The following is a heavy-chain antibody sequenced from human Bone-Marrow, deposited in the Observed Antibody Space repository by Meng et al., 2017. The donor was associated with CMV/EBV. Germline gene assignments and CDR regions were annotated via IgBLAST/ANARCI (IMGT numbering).Heavy chain of an antibody. J-gene: IGHJ4*02. D-gene: IGHD5-24*01. CDR1: GFTFSSYA. V-gene: IGHV3-64*02. Sequence: GESLKISCAASGFTFSSYAMHWVRQAPGKGLEYVSAISSNGGSTYYADSVKGRFTISRDNSKNTLYLQMNSLRAEDTAVYYCARDRANDYWGRGTLVTVSS. CDR3: ARDRANDY. CDR2: ISSNGGST.